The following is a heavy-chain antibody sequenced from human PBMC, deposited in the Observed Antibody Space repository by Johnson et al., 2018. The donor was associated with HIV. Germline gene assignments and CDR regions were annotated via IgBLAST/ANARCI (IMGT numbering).Heavy chain of an antibody. CDR1: GFIFSDYY. D-gene: IGHD6-6*01. CDR2: ISSSGSTI. J-gene: IGHJ3*02. CDR3: ARSGAASIAARGDAFDI. Sequence: QVQLVESGGGLVKPGGSQRLSCAASGFIFSDYYMTWIRQAPGKGLEWVSYISSSGSTIYYADSVKGRFTISRDNAKNSLYLQMNSLRAEDTAVYYCARSGAASIAARGDAFDIWGQGTMVTVSS. V-gene: IGHV3-11*04.